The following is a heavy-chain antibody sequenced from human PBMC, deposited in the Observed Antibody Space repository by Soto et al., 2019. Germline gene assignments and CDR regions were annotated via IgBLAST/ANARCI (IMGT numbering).Heavy chain of an antibody. Sequence: ASVKVSCKASGYTFTSYAMHWVRQAPGQRLEWMGWINAGSSNTKYSQKYQGRVTITRDTSASTAYMEMSSLRSEDTAVYYCVRSGDYGDYPVSYMDVWGKGTTVTVS. CDR1: GYTFTSYA. J-gene: IGHJ6*03. D-gene: IGHD4-17*01. CDR2: INAGSSNT. CDR3: VRSGDYGDYPVSYMDV. V-gene: IGHV1-3*01.